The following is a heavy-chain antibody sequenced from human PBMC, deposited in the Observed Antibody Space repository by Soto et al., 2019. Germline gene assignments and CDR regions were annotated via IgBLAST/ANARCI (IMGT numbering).Heavy chain of an antibody. V-gene: IGHV1-45*02. CDR3: ASGGAGSGPFTWELPDH. J-gene: IGHJ4*02. CDR1: GNTFTYRY. Sequence: QMQLVQSGAEVKRTGSTVTVSCKALGNTFTYRYLHCVRQAPGQALEWMGWITPFSGDVHYAHKLQERVTITRDRSINTAYMRMSSLRSEDTAMYYCASGGAGSGPFTWELPDHWGQGTLVTVSS. D-gene: IGHD1-26*01. CDR2: ITPFSGDV.